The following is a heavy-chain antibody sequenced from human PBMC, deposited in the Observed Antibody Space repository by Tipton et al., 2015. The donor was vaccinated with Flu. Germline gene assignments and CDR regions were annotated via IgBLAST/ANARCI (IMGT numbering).Heavy chain of an antibody. CDR2: IYHGGAT. D-gene: IGHD6-19*01. CDR3: ARDMGQWLVRGD. V-gene: IGHV3-53*01. J-gene: IGHJ4*02. Sequence: SLRLSCAASGSSVSSNYMSWVRQAPGKGLEWVSVIYHGGATEYADSVKGRFTVSRDDSKNTVYLQMNRLRAEDTAMYYCARDMGQWLVRGDWGQGTLVTVS. CDR1: GSSVSSNY.